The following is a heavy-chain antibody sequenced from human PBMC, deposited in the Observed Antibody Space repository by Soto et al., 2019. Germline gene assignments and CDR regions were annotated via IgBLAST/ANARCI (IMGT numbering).Heavy chain of an antibody. CDR1: GFTFSSYS. J-gene: IGHJ4*02. CDR2: ISSRSSTI. D-gene: IGHD3-10*01. CDR3: ARLWANYYFDY. V-gene: IGHV3-48*01. Sequence: GGSLRLSCAAPGFTFSSYSMNWVRQAPGKGLEWVSYISSRSSTISYADSVKGRFTISRDNAKNSLYLQINSLRAEDTAVYYCARLWANYYFDYWGQGALVTVAS.